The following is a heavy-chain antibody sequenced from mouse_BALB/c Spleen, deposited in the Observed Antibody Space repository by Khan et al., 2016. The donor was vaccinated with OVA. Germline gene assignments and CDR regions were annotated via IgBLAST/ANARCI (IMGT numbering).Heavy chain of an antibody. CDR3: ARAYYRYDGYYAMDY. V-gene: IGHV2-6-4*01. J-gene: IGHJ4*01. Sequence: QVQLKQSGPGLVAPSQSLSITCTVSGFSLSSYNIYWVRQPPGKGLQWLGMIWGGGGTDYNSTLKSRLSTSKDNPKSQVILIMNSLQADDSAMYYCARAYYRYDGYYAMDYWGQGTSVTVSS. D-gene: IGHD2-14*01. CDR2: IWGGGGT. CDR1: GFSLSSYN.